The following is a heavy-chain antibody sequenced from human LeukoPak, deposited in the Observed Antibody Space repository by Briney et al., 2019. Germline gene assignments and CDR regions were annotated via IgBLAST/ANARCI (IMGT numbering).Heavy chain of an antibody. CDR3: ARDLAWDAFDI. CDR1: GFNFTNYN. J-gene: IGHJ3*02. CDR2: IHSSSGSI. Sequence: GGSLRLSCAASGFNFTNYNMNWVREGVGWGLGWVSSIHSSSGSIYYADSLKGRFTISRDNAKNSLYLQMNSLRAEDTAVYYCARDLAWDAFDIWGQGTMVTVSS. V-gene: IGHV3-21*01.